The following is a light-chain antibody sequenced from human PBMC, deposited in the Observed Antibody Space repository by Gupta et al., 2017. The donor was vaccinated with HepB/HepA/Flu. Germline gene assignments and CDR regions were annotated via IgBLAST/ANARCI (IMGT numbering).Light chain of an antibody. CDR1: SSNIGSNA. Sequence: QSVLTPPPSASGTPGQRVTISCSGSSSNIGSNAVNWYQQLPGTAPRLVIYNNNQRPSGVPDRFSGSKSGTSASLAISGLQSEDEAGYYCAAWDDSLNALMFGGGTKLTVL. CDR2: NNN. V-gene: IGLV1-44*01. J-gene: IGLJ3*02. CDR3: AAWDDSLNALM.